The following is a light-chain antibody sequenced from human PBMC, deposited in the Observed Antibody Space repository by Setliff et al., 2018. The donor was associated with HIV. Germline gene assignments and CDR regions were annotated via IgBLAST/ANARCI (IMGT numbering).Light chain of an antibody. Sequence: QSVLTQPPSASGSPGQSVTISCTGTSSDVGGYNFVSWYQQHPGKAPKLLIYEVSRRPLGVSDRFSGSRSGNTASLTVSGLQAEDEADYHCSSYAGGKSVVFGGGTKGTVL. CDR1: SSDVGGYNF. CDR2: EVS. CDR3: SSYAGGKSVV. J-gene: IGLJ2*01. V-gene: IGLV2-8*01.